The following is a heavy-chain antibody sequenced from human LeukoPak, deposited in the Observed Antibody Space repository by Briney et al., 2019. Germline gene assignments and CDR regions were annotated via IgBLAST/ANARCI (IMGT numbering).Heavy chain of an antibody. V-gene: IGHV3-66*01. CDR3: ASSIMVAGSIDY. D-gene: IGHD6-19*01. J-gene: IGHJ4*02. CDR2: IYSGGST. CDR1: GFTVSSNY. Sequence: GGSLRLSCAASGFTVSSNYMSWVRQAPGKGLEWVSVIYSGGSTYYADSVRGGFTISRDNSKNTLFLQMSSLRAEDTAVYYCASSIMVAGSIDYWGQGTLVTASS.